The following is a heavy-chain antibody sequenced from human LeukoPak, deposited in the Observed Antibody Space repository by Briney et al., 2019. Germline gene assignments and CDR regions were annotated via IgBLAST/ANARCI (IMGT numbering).Heavy chain of an antibody. J-gene: IGHJ2*01. V-gene: IGHV1-18*01. CDR1: GYTFTSYG. CDR2: ISAYNGNT. D-gene: IGHD3-22*01. Sequence: GASVKVSCKASGYTFTSYGISWVRQAPGQGLEWMGWISAYNGNTNYAQKLQGRVTMTTDTSTSTAYMELRSLGSDDTAVYYCARFYYYDSSGSPGWYFDLWGRGTLVTVSS. CDR3: ARFYYYDSSGSPGWYFDL.